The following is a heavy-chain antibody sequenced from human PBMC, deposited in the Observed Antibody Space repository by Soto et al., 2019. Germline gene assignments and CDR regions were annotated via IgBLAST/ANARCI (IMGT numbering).Heavy chain of an antibody. CDR1: GFTFANYP. CDR2: ISEEGSSQ. D-gene: IGHD3-9*01. V-gene: IGHV3-30-3*01. Sequence: QLLQSVGGAVQPGTSLTLSCAATGFTFANYPMHWVRQGPDKGLEWLALISEEGSSQYFADPVKGRFTVTRDNSKNTLYLHLNCLRREDAAVYHCARGRNAHYYDIWGQGSLFSV. J-gene: IGHJ4*02. CDR3: ARGRNAHYYDI.